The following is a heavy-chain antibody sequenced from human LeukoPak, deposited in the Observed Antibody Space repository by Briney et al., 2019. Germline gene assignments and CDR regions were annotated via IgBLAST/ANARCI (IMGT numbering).Heavy chain of an antibody. CDR2: ISAYNGNT. J-gene: IGHJ4*02. Sequence: ASVKVSCKASGYTFTSYGISWVRQAPGQGLEWRGWISAYNGNTNYAQKLQGRVTMTTDTSTSTAYMELRSLRSDDTAVYYCARDFGNVVVPAAILLDYWGQGTLVTVSS. CDR1: GYTFTSYG. CDR3: ARDFGNVVVPAAILLDY. D-gene: IGHD2-2*01. V-gene: IGHV1-18*01.